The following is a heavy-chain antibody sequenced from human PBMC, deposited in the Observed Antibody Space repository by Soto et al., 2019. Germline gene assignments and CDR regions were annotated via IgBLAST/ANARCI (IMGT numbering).Heavy chain of an antibody. CDR2: ISYDGSNK. J-gene: IGHJ3*02. CDR1: GFTFSSYA. Sequence: GGSLRLSCAASGFTFSSYAMHWVRQAPGKGLEWVAVISYDGSNKYYADSVKGRFTISRDNSKNTLYLQMNSLRAEDTAVYYCARAYRGKTYDAFDIWGQGTMVTVS. V-gene: IGHV3-30-3*01. CDR3: ARAYRGKTYDAFDI.